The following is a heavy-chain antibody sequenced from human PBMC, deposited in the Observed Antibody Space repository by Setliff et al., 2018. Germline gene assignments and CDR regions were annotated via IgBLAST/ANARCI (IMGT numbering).Heavy chain of an antibody. J-gene: IGHJ4*02. CDR2: INNYSFKT. CDR3: ARINFYVSSGYYYAPDY. V-gene: IGHV1-18*01. D-gene: IGHD3-22*01. Sequence: VKVSCKSSGYTFTNYGITWVRQAPGQGLEWMGWINNYSFKTNYPQKFLGRVTVTTDTSTGTAYMELGSLTSDDTAIYYCARINFYVSSGYYYAPDYWGPGTLVTVSS. CDR1: GYTFTNYG.